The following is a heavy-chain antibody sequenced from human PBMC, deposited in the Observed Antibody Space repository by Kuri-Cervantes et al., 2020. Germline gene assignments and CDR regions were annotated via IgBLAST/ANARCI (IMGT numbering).Heavy chain of an antibody. D-gene: IGHD2-2*01. V-gene: IGHV4-34*01. CDR2: INHSGGT. CDR1: GGSFSGYY. Sequence: SETLSLTCAVYGGSFSGYYWSWIRQPPGKGLEWIGEINHSGGTNYNPSLKSRVTISVDTSKNQFSLKLSSVTAADTAVYYCARTGYCSSTSCYVRAYYYYYMDVWGKGTTVTVSS. CDR3: ARTGYCSSTSCYVRAYYYYYMDV. J-gene: IGHJ6*03.